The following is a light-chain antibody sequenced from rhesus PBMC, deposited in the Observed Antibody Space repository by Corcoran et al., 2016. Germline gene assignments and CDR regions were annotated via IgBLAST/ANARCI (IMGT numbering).Light chain of an antibody. CDR2: RAS. V-gene: IGKV1-69*01. CDR1: QGISNW. CDR3: LQYNSAPFT. Sequence: DIQMTQSPSSLSASVGDRVTITCRASQGISNWLAWYQQKPGKAPKLLIYRASNLEKGVPSRFSGSGSGTEFTLTISSLQPEDIATYYCLQYNSAPFTFGPGTKLDIQ. J-gene: IGKJ3*01.